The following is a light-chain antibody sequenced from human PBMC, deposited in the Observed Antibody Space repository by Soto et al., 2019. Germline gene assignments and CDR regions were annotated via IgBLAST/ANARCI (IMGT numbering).Light chain of an antibody. V-gene: IGKV3-11*01. CDR3: QQCNNWPQWT. CDR2: DAS. Sequence: EIVLTQSPATLSLSPGERATLSCRASQSVGTFFAWYQQKPGQAPRLLIYDASNRATGIPPRFSGSGSGTDFTLTISSLEPEDFAVHYCQQCNNWPQWTFGQGTKVDIK. J-gene: IGKJ1*01. CDR1: QSVGTF.